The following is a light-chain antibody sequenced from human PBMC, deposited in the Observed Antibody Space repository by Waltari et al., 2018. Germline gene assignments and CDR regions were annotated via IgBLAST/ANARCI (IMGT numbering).Light chain of an antibody. CDR1: QCISNS. Sequence: DIQMTQSPSAISASVGARVTIPCRARQCISNSLAWFHQRPGKVPNRLIYSASSLQSGVTSRFSGSGSGTEFTLTISSLQPEDFATYYCLQHYGYSRWTFGPGTKVEVK. CDR3: LQHYGYSRWT. J-gene: IGKJ1*01. V-gene: IGKV1-17*03. CDR2: SAS.